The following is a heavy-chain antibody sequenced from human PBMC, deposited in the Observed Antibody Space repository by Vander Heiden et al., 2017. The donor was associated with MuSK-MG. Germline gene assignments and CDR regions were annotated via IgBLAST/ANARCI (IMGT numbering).Heavy chain of an antibody. Sequence: QVQLQESGPGLVTPSETLSLTCTVSGGSISNYYWSWIRQPPGKGLEWIGYIYYSGSTKYYPSLKSRVTISVDTSKNKFSLNLRSLTAADTALYCCAITPDRTYVFDYWGHGTLVTVSS. D-gene: IGHD3-16*01. V-gene: IGHV4-59*01. CDR1: GGSISNYY. CDR2: IYYSGST. CDR3: AITPDRTYVFDY. J-gene: IGHJ4*01.